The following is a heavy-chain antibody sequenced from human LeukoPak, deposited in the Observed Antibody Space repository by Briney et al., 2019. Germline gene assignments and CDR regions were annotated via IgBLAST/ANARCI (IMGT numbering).Heavy chain of an antibody. J-gene: IGHJ4*02. Sequence: KSSETLSLTCTVSGGSISSHYWSWIRQPPGKGLEWIGYIYYSGSTNYNPSLKSRVTISVDTSKNQFSLKLSSVTAADTAVYYCARDGGDSSGYLDYWGQGTLVTVSS. CDR3: ARDGGDSSGYLDY. V-gene: IGHV4-59*11. CDR2: IYYSGST. D-gene: IGHD3-22*01. CDR1: GGSISSHY.